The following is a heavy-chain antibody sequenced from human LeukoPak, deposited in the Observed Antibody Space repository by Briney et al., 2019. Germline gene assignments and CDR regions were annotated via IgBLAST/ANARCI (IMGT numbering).Heavy chain of an antibody. Sequence: VGSLRLSCAASGFTFSSYWMSWVRQAPGKGLEWVANIKQDGSEKYYVDSVKGRFTISRDNAKNSLYLQMNSLRAEDTAVYYCARDRAHYSSGWYDWGQGTLVTVSS. CDR2: IKQDGSEK. D-gene: IGHD6-19*01. V-gene: IGHV3-7*01. CDR3: ARDRAHYSSGWYD. CDR1: GFTFSSYW. J-gene: IGHJ4*02.